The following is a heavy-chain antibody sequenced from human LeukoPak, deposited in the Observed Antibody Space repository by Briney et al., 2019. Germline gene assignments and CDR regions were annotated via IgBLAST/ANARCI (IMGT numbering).Heavy chain of an antibody. Sequence: GRSPRLSCAASGFTFSSYAMSWVRQAPGKGLEWVSAISGSGGSTYYADSVKGRFTISRDNSKNTLYLQMNSLRAEDTAVYYCAKLPSIAVAGTNQYWGQGTLVTVSS. CDR1: GFTFSSYA. CDR2: ISGSGGST. J-gene: IGHJ4*02. CDR3: AKLPSIAVAGTNQY. V-gene: IGHV3-23*01. D-gene: IGHD6-19*01.